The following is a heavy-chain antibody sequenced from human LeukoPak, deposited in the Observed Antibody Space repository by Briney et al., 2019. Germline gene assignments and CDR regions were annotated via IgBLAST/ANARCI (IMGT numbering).Heavy chain of an antibody. V-gene: IGHV3-21*01. CDR3: ARRDSSGYYYRFDY. CDR2: ISSSSSYI. CDR1: GFTFSSYS. Sequence: PGGSLRLSCAASGFTFSSYSMNWVRQAPGKGLEWVSPISSSSSYIYYADSVKGRFTISRDNAKNSLYLQMNSLRAEDTAVYYCARRDSSGYYYRFDYWGQGTLVTVSS. J-gene: IGHJ4*02. D-gene: IGHD3-22*01.